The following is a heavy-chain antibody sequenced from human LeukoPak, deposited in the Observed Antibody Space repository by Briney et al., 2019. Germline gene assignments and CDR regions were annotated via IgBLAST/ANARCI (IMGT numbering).Heavy chain of an antibody. CDR2: INPNSGGT. CDR1: AYTFTGYY. J-gene: IGHJ5*02. V-gene: IGHV1-2*02. Sequence: GASVKVSCKAPAYTFTGYYMHWVRQAPGQGLEWMGWINPNSGGTNYAQKFQGRVTMTRDTSISTAYMELSRLRSDDTAVYYCARVPRLYDYIWGTPFDPWGQGTLVTVSS. CDR3: ARVPRLYDYIWGTPFDP. D-gene: IGHD3-16*01.